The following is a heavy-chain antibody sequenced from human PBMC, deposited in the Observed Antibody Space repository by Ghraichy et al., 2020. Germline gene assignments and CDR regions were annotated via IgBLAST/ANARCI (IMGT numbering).Heavy chain of an antibody. CDR3: ARFTYYYGSGSYSNYYYYYYMDV. CDR1: GFSLSTSGMC. Sequence: SGPTLVKPTQTLTLTCTFSGFSLSTSGMCVSWIRQPPGKALEWLARIDWDDDKYYSTSLKTRLTISKDTSKNQVVLTMTNMDPVDTATYYCARFTYYYGSGSYSNYYYYYYMDVWGKGTTVTVSS. J-gene: IGHJ6*03. CDR2: IDWDDDK. D-gene: IGHD3-10*01. V-gene: IGHV2-70*11.